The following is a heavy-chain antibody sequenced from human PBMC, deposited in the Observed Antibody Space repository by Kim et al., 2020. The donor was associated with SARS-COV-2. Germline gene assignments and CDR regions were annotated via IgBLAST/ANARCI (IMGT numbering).Heavy chain of an antibody. V-gene: IGHV3-23*01. J-gene: IGHJ4*02. D-gene: IGHD2-2*01. CDR3: VRDLSTPAGGPVLDS. CDR2: VSGDGGGT. Sequence: GGSLRLSCAASGFTFRGYAMSWVRQAPGKGLEWVSFVSGDGGGTYYADSVKGRFTVSRDHAKNTLYLQMNNLTPDDTAEYYCVRDLSTPAGGPVLDSWGQGTLVTVS. CDR1: GFTFRGYA.